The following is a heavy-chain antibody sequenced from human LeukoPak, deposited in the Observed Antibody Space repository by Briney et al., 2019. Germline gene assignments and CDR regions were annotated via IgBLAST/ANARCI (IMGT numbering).Heavy chain of an antibody. CDR3: ATEATYCTAACYSLSDY. D-gene: IGHD2-21*02. J-gene: IGHJ4*02. Sequence: GGSLRLSCAASGFTFSSYAMSWVRQAPGKGLEWVSLISGSGGTTHYADSVRGRFTISRDNSKNTLYLQMNTLRAGDTAVYYCATEATYCTAACYSLSDYWGQGTLVTVSS. V-gene: IGHV3-23*01. CDR1: GFTFSSYA. CDR2: ISGSGGTT.